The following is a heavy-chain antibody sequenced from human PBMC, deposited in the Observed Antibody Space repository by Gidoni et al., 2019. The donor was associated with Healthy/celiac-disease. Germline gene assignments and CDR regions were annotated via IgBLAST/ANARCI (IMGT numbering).Heavy chain of an antibody. CDR2: ISGNSGSI. Sequence: EVQLVESGGGLVQPGRSLRLSCAASGFPFCGSAMHWVRQAPGKGLEWVSGISGNSGSIGDADSVKGRFTISRDNAKNSLYLQMNSLRAEDTALYYCAKGGGYSYARRHEEMDVWGKGTTVTVSS. CDR3: AKGGGYSYARRHEEMDV. D-gene: IGHD5-18*01. J-gene: IGHJ6*04. CDR1: GFPFCGSA. V-gene: IGHV3-9*01.